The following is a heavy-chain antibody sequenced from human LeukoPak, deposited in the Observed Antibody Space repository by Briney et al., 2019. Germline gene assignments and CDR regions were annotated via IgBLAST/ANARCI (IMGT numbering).Heavy chain of an antibody. J-gene: IGHJ4*02. V-gene: IGHV1-2*02. D-gene: IGHD1-14*01. CDR3: ARDGNLDY. CDR1: GYIFTGYF. CDR2: INPNSGGA. Sequence: PGASVKVSCKASGYIFTGYFMHWVRRAPGQGLEWMGWINPNSGGANYAQKFQGRVTMTRDTFISTAYMELSSLRSDDTAVYYCARDGNLDYWGQGTLVTVSS.